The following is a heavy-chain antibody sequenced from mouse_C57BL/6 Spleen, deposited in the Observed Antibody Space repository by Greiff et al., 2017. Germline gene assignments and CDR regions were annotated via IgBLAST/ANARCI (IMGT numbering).Heavy chain of an antibody. CDR1: GFTFTDYY. V-gene: IGHV1-76*01. J-gene: IGHJ4*01. Sequence: QVQLQQSGAELVRPGASVKLSCKASGFTFTDYYINWVKQRPGQGLEWIARIYPGSGNTYYNEKFKGKATLTAEESSSTAYMQLSSLTSEDSAVYFCARDGYYEAMDYWGQGNSVTVSS. CDR2: IYPGSGNT. CDR3: ARDGYYEAMDY. D-gene: IGHD2-3*01.